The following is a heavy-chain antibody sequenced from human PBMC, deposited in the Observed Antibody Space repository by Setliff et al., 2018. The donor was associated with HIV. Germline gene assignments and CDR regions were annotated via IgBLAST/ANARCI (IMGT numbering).Heavy chain of an antibody. CDR2: INHRGIA. CDR3: ARAQIAAPRPYEY. V-gene: IGHV4-34*01. D-gene: IGHD6-6*01. CDR1: GGSFSGYY. Sequence: SETLSLTCAVYGGSFSGYYWTWIRQSPSGLEWIGEINHRGIANSSPSLKSRVTISIDTSKNQFSLRLTSVTAADTALYYCARAQIAAPRPYEYWGQGTLVTVYS. J-gene: IGHJ4*02.